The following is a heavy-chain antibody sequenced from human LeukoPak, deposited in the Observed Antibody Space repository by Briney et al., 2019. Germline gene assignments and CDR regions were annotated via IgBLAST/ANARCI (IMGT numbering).Heavy chain of an antibody. J-gene: IGHJ6*02. V-gene: IGHV3-48*01. Sequence: GGSLRLSCAASGFTFSSYSMNWVRQAPGKGLGWVSYISSSSSTIYYADSVKGRFTISRDNAKNSLYLQMNSLRAEDTAVYYCARDGAAGSGSYYNVPYYYGMDVWGQGTTVTVSS. D-gene: IGHD3-10*01. CDR2: ISSSSSTI. CDR3: ARDGAAGSGSYYNVPYYYGMDV. CDR1: GFTFSSYS.